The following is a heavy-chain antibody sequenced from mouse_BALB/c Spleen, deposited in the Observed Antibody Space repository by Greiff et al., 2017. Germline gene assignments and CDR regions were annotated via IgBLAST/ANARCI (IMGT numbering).Heavy chain of an antibody. Sequence: EVKLMESGPGLVKPSQSLSLTCTVTGYSITSDYAWNWIRQFPGNKLEWMGYISYSGSTSYNPSLKSRISITRDTSKNQFFLQLNSVTTEDTATYDCARSQLGLRAWFAYWGQGTLVTVSA. V-gene: IGHV3-2*02. D-gene: IGHD3-1*01. J-gene: IGHJ3*01. CDR2: ISYSGST. CDR1: GYSITSDYA. CDR3: ARSQLGLRAWFAY.